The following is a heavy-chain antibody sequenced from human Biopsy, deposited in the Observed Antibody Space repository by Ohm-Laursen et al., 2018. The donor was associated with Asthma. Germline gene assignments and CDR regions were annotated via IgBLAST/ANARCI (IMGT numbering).Heavy chain of an antibody. CDR2: IYSGGTS. D-gene: IGHD3-22*01. CDR1: GFAVSRDH. CDR3: ARGDSSNWSHYYFDY. Sequence: GSLRLSCSASGFAVSRDHTFWVRRAPGKGLEWVSVIYSGGTSHTADSVRGRFTISRDYSKNTLYLQMHSLRAEDTAVYYCARGDSSNWSHYYFDYWGQGTLVTVSS. J-gene: IGHJ4*02. V-gene: IGHV3-53*01.